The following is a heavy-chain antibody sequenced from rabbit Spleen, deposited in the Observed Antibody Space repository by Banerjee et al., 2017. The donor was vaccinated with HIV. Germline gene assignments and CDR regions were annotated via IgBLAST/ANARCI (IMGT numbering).Heavy chain of an antibody. J-gene: IGHJ4*01. V-gene: IGHV1S40*01. CDR2: INAVTGKA. Sequence: QSLEESGGDLVKPGAALTLTCTASGFSFSNKAVMCWVRQAPGKGLEWIACINAVTGKAVYASWAKGRFTFSKTSSTTVTLQMTSLTAADTATYFCARGDNNLNRGYVLWGPGTLVTVS. D-gene: IGHD1-1*01. CDR3: ARGDNNLNRGYVL. CDR1: GFSFSNKAV.